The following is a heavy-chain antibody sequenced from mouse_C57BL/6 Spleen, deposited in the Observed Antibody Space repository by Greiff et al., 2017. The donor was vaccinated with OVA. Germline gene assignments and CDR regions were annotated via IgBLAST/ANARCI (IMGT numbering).Heavy chain of an antibody. J-gene: IGHJ2*01. V-gene: IGHV10-3*01. CDR3: VRASDGYSEDYFDY. CDR1: GFTFNTYA. Sequence: EVQGVESGGGLVQPKGSLKLSCAASGFTFNTYAMHWVRQAPGKGLEWVARIRSKSSNYATYYADSVKDRFTISRDDSQSMLYLQMNNLKTEDTAMYYCVRASDGYSEDYFDYWGQGTTLTVSS. CDR2: IRSKSSNYAT. D-gene: IGHD2-3*01.